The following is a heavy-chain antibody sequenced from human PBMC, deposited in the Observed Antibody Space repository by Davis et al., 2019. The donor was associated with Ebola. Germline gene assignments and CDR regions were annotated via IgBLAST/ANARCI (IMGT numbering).Heavy chain of an antibody. Sequence: AASVKVSCKASGYSFTTYGISWVRQAPGQGLEWMGMINPNDGRTIYAQKFQGRVTVTRDTSTTTVYMDLSSLRSEDTAVYYCASNWVWSGYYYYYYYGMDVWGQGTTVTVSS. CDR2: INPNDGRT. V-gene: IGHV1-46*01. J-gene: IGHJ6*02. D-gene: IGHD3-3*01. CDR3: ASNWVWSGYYYYYYYGMDV. CDR1: GYSFTTYG.